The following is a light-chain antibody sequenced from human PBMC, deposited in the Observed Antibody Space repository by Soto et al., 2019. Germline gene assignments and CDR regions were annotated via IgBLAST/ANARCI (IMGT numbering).Light chain of an antibody. CDR3: QQYKNWPPLT. J-gene: IGKJ4*01. V-gene: IGKV3-15*01. Sequence: EIVMTQSPATLSVSPGERATLSCRASQSVSSNLAWYQQKPGQAPRLLIYGAFTRATGIPARFSGSGSGTEFTLTISRLQSEDVAVYYCQQYKNWPPLTFGGGTKVEIK. CDR1: QSVSSN. CDR2: GAF.